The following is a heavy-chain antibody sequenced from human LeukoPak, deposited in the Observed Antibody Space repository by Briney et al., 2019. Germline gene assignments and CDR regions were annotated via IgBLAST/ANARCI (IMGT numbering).Heavy chain of an antibody. CDR3: ARELTTGIGYYYMDV. CDR1: GFTFDDYG. Sequence: GGSLRLSCAASGFTFDDYGMSWVRQAPGKGLEWVSGTNWKAGSTGYADSVKGRSTISRDNAKKSLYLQMNSLRAEDTALYYCARELTTGIGYYYMDVWGKGTTVTVSS. D-gene: IGHD2-21*02. J-gene: IGHJ6*03. CDR2: TNWKAGST. V-gene: IGHV3-20*04.